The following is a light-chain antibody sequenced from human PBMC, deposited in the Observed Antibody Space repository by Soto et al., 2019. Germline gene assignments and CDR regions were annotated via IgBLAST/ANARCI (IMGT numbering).Light chain of an antibody. CDR1: TSDVGAYNY. J-gene: IGLJ2*01. CDR3: SSYAGTNNVV. Sequence: QSVLTQPPSASGSPGQSVTISCTGTTSDVGAYNYVSWYQQHPGKAPQLMIYEVSKRPSGVPDRFSGSKSGNTASLTVSGLQAEDEAEYYCSSYAGTNNVVFGGGTQLTVL. V-gene: IGLV2-8*01. CDR2: EVS.